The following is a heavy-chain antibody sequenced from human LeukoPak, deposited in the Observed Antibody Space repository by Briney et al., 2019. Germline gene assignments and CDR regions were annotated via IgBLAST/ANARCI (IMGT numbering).Heavy chain of an antibody. J-gene: IGHJ5*02. D-gene: IGHD5-12*01. V-gene: IGHV1-46*01. CDR2: INPSGGST. CDR1: GYTFTSYY. Sequence: ASVEVSCKASGYTFTSYYMHWVRQAPGQGLEWMGIINPSGGSTSYAQKFQGRVTMTRDTSTSTVYMELSSLRSEDTAVYYCATRRDGYNSPFDPWGQGTLVTVSS. CDR3: ATRRDGYNSPFDP.